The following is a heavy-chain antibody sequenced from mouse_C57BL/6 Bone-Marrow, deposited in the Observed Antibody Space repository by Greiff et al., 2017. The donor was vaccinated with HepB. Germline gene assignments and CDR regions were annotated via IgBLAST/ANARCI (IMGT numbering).Heavy chain of an antibody. CDR2: TYPGSGST. V-gene: IGHV1-55*01. CDR1: GYTFTSHW. CDR3: ARERGLYGRGGFDY. Sequence: QVQLQQPGAELVKPGASVKMSCKASGYTFTSHWITWVKQRPGQGLEWIGDTYPGSGSTNYNEKFKSKATLTVDTSSSTAYMQLSSLTSEDSAVYYCARERGLYGRGGFDYWGQGTTLTVSS. J-gene: IGHJ2*01. D-gene: IGHD1-1*01.